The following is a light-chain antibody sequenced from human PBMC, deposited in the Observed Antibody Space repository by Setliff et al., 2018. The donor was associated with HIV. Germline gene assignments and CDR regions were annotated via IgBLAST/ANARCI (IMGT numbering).Light chain of an antibody. CDR3: QVWDRSSDPPCV. Sequence: SYALTQPPSVSVAPGKTARITCEGNNIGSASVHWYQQKPGQAPVVVIYYDNDRPSGIPERFSGSNSGNTATLTISRVEAGDEADYYCQVWDRSSDPPCVFATGTKV. V-gene: IGLV3-21*04. CDR2: YDN. CDR1: NIGSAS. J-gene: IGLJ1*01.